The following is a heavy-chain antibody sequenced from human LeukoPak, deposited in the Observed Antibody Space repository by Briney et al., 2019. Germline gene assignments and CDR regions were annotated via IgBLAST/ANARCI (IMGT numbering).Heavy chain of an antibody. CDR3: ARGESSYCSGGCYFAS. CDR2: IYSSGST. CDR1: GGSISSTDDY. V-gene: IGHV4-61*08. D-gene: IGHD2-21*02. J-gene: IGHJ5*01. Sequence: PSETLSLTCTVSGGSISSTDDYWGWIRQPPGKGLEWIGYIYSSGSTNYNPSLKSRVTMSVDTSKNQFSLKVSSVTAADTAVYYCARGESSYCSGGCYFASWGQGTLVTISS.